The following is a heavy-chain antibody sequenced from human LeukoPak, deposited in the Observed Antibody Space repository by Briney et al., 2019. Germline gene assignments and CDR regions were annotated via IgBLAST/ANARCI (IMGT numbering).Heavy chain of an antibody. CDR1: GFTFTDYW. CDR2: INKDGSEK. CDR3: ARVVSVSGMDV. J-gene: IGHJ6*02. Sequence: GGSLTLSCAGSGFTFTDYWMSWVRQAPGKGLEWVGNINKDGSEKYYVDSVRGRFTISRDNPKKSVSLQMNSLRAEDTAIYYCARVVSVSGMDVWGQGTTVIVSS. D-gene: IGHD2-21*01. V-gene: IGHV3-7*01.